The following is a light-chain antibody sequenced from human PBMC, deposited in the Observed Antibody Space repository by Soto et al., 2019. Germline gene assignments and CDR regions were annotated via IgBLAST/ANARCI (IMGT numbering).Light chain of an antibody. V-gene: IGKV1-27*01. CDR3: QKYNGVPLT. J-gene: IGKJ3*01. Sequence: DIQMTQSPSSLSASVGDRVTITCRAGQTVTDYLNWYQHKPGKAPKLLIYAASTLQSGVPSRFSGSRSGTDFTLTVSSLQPEDVATYYCQKYNGVPLTFGPGTKVEIK. CDR2: AAS. CDR1: QTVTDY.